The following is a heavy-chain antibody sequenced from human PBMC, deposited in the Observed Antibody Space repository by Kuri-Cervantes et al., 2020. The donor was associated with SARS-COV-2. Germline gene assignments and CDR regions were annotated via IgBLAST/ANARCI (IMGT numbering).Heavy chain of an antibody. V-gene: IGHV1-18*01. CDR2: ISAYNGNT. J-gene: IGHJ3*02. Sequence: ASVQVSCKASGYTFTSYGISWVRQAPGQGLEWMGWISAYNGNTNYAQKPQGRVTMTTDTSTSKASMELRSMRSDDTAVYYCSRGEGAAPVLDALVIWGQGTMVTVSS. CDR1: GYTFTSYG. D-gene: IGHD1-26*01. CDR3: SRGEGAAPVLDALVI.